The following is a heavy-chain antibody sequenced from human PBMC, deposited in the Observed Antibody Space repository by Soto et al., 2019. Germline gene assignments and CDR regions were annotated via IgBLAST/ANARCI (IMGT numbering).Heavy chain of an antibody. D-gene: IGHD6-13*01. Sequence: QVQLVQSGAEVKTPGSSVKVSCKASGGTFSSYAISWVRQAPGQGLEWMGGIIPIFGTANDAQKFQGRVTITADESTSTAYMELSSLSSEDTAVYYCARIAAAGTDAGDYYDYGMDVWGQGTTVTVS. J-gene: IGHJ6*02. CDR3: ARIAAAGTDAGDYYDYGMDV. CDR1: GGTFSSYA. CDR2: IIPIFGTA. V-gene: IGHV1-69*12.